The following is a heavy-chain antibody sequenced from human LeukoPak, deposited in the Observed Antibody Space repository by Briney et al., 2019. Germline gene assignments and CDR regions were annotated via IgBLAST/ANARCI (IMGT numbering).Heavy chain of an antibody. J-gene: IGHJ5*02. V-gene: IGHV4-30-4*08. CDR1: GGSISSGGYY. CDR2: IYYSGST. CDR3: ARANYFENWFDP. D-gene: IGHD3-22*01. Sequence: PSQTLSLTCTVAGGSISSGGYYWSWIRQHPGKGLEWIGYIYYSGSTYYNPSLKSRVTISVDTSKNQFSLKLSSVTAADTAVYYCARANYFENWFDPWGQGTLVTVSS.